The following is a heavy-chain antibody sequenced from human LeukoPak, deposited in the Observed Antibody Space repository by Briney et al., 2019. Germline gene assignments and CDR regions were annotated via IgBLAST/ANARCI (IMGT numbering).Heavy chain of an antibody. CDR1: GYTFTGYY. CDR2: INPNSGGT. J-gene: IGHJ5*02. V-gene: IGHV1-2*02. D-gene: IGHD3-10*01. Sequence: GASVKVSCKASGYTFTGYYMHWVRQAPGQGLEWMGWINPNSGGTNYAQKFQGRVTMTRDTSISTAYMELRSLRSDDTAVYYCAREGYYGSGSFDPWGQGTLVTVSS. CDR3: AREGYYGSGSFDP.